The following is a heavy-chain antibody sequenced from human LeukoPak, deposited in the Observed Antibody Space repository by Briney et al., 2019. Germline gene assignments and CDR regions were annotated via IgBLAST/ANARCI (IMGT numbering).Heavy chain of an antibody. CDR2: ISTNKGNT. D-gene: IGHD2-8*01. V-gene: IGHV1-18*01. CDR3: VRDIQWRFDP. J-gene: IGHJ5*02. CDR1: GYIFTSYG. Sequence: GASVKVSCKASGYIFTSYGISWVRRAPGQGLEWMGWISTNKGNTNYAQRLQGRVTMTTDTSTSTAYMELRSLRSDDTAIYYCVRDIQWRFDPWGQGTLVTVSP.